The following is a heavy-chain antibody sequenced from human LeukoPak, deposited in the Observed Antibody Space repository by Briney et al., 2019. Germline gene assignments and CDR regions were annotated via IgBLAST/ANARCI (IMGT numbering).Heavy chain of an antibody. V-gene: IGHV1-2*04. D-gene: IGHD4-17*01. CDR1: GYTFTGYY. CDR2: INPNSGGT. Sequence: ASVKVSCKASGYTFTGYYMHWVRQAPGQGLEWMGWINPNSGGTNYAQKFQGWVTMTTDTSISAAYMELSRLRSDDTAVYYCARADYGDYVTLGGYWGQGTLVTVSS. CDR3: ARADYGDYVTLGGY. J-gene: IGHJ4*02.